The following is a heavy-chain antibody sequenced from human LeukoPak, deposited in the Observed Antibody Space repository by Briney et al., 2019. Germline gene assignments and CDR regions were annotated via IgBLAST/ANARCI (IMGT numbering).Heavy chain of an antibody. CDR3: AKEVTAMIDITEFQH. CDR2: ISTSTSTI. J-gene: IGHJ1*01. V-gene: IGHV3-48*01. Sequence: PGGSLRLSCAASGFTFSSYSMNWVRQAPGKGLEWISYISTSTSTIYYADSVKGRFTISRDNSKNTLYLQMNSLRAEDTAVYYCAKEVTAMIDITEFQHWGQGTLVTVSS. CDR1: GFTFSSYS. D-gene: IGHD3-22*01.